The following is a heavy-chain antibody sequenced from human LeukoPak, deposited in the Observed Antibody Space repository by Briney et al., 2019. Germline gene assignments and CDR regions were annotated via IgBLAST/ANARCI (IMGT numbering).Heavy chain of an antibody. CDR2: INPNSGGT. V-gene: IGHV1-2*02. J-gene: IGHJ4*02. CDR3: ARDEDRDGYNAFDY. Sequence: ASVKVSCKASGYTFTDYYMHWVRQAPGQGLEWMGWINPNSGGTSYAQNFQGRLTMTGDTSVSTAYMEVSSLRSDDTAVYYCARDEDRDGYNAFDYWGQGTLVTVSS. D-gene: IGHD5-24*01. CDR1: GYTFTDYY.